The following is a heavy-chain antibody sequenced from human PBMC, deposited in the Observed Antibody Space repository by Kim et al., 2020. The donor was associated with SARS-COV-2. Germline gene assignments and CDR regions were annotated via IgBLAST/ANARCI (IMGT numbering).Heavy chain of an antibody. CDR1: GFTFGDYY. Sequence: GGSLRLSCAASGFTFGDYYMSWVRQAPGKGLEWVSCISSSGSTISYADSVKGRFTISRDNAKNSLYLQMNRLRDEDTAVYYCARDSIAARFKNRFDPWGQGTLVTVSS. J-gene: IGHJ5*02. CDR2: ISSSGSTI. D-gene: IGHD6-6*01. CDR3: ARDSIAARFKNRFDP. V-gene: IGHV3-11*01.